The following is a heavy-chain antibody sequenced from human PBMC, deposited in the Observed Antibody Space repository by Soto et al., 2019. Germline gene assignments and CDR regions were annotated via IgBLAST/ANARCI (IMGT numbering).Heavy chain of an antibody. CDR1: GGTFSSYA. D-gene: IGHD2-15*01. V-gene: IGHV1-69*12. CDR3: ARGSANGGNCGNFDY. J-gene: IGHJ4*02. CDR2: IIPIFGTA. Sequence: QVQLVQSGAEVKKPGSSVKVSCKASGGTFSSYAISWVRQAPGQGLEWMGVIIPIFGTANYAQKFQGRVTITADESTSTAYIELSSLRSEDTAVYYCARGSANGGNCGNFDYWGQGTLVTVSS.